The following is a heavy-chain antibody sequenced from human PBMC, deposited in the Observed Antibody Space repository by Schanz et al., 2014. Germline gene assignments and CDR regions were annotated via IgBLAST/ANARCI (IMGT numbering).Heavy chain of an antibody. V-gene: IGHV1-18*01. Sequence: QVQLVQSGAEVKKPGASVKVSCKASGYTFSSYGITWVRQAPGQGLEWMGMINPSGGSTTYAQNFQGRVTMTRDTFTNTAYMELSSLTSDDTAVYYCARAKRFGDMDVWGQGTTVTVSS. D-gene: IGHD3-10*01. J-gene: IGHJ6*02. CDR2: INPSGGST. CDR1: GYTFSSYG. CDR3: ARAKRFGDMDV.